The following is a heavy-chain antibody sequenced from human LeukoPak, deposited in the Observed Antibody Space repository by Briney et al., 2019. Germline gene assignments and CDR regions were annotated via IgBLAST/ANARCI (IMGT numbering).Heavy chain of an antibody. CDR3: ARGATLPPIYSSSIRWDYYYYYMDV. Sequence: PGGSVRLSCAASGFTSSSYWMHWVRQAPGKGLVWVSRINTDGSSTSYADSVKGRFTISRDNAKNTLYLQMNSLRAEDTAVYYCARGATLPPIYSSSIRWDYYYYYMDVWGKGTTVTVSS. CDR2: INTDGSST. V-gene: IGHV3-74*01. CDR1: GFTSSSYW. D-gene: IGHD6-6*01. J-gene: IGHJ6*03.